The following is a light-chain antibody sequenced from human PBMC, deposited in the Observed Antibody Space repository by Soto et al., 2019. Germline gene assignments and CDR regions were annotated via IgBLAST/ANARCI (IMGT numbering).Light chain of an antibody. Sequence: EIVLTQSPGTLSLSPEERATLSCRDSQSISSSFLAWYQQRPGQAPRLLIHGVSSKAAGIPDRFSGSGSGTAFTLTINRLEPEDFALYFCQQYGSSPFTFGPGTQLEIK. CDR2: GVS. CDR1: QSISSSF. J-gene: IGKJ3*01. CDR3: QQYGSSPFT. V-gene: IGKV3-20*01.